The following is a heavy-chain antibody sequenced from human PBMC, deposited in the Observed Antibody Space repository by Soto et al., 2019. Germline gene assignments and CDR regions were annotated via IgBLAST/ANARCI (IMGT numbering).Heavy chain of an antibody. CDR3: AKYWEPPSYSYGLDF. CDR1: GYTFSSYG. D-gene: IGHD1-26*01. V-gene: IGHV1-18*01. CDR2: ISGYNGDT. J-gene: IGHJ6*02. Sequence: QGQLVQSGGEVKKPGASVKVSCKTSGYTFSSYGISWVRQAPGQGLEWMGWISGYNGDTNYARKFQGRVTMTIDTATATAYMELRILTCDDTAVDYGAKYWEPPSYSYGLDFWGQGTTVTVSS.